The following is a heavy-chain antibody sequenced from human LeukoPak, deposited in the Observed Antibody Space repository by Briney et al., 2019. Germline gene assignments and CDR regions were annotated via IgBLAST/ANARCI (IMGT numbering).Heavy chain of an antibody. CDR3: ARDGGYDSGYYYYYYGMDV. CDR2: INPNSGGT. Sequence: ASGKVSCKASGYTFTGYCMHWVRQAPGQGLEWMGWINPNSGGTNYAQKFQGRVTMTRDTSISTAYMELSRLRSDDTAVYYCARDGGYDSGYYYYYYGMDVWGQGTTVTVSS. J-gene: IGHJ6*02. D-gene: IGHD5-12*01. CDR1: GYTFTGYC. V-gene: IGHV1-2*02.